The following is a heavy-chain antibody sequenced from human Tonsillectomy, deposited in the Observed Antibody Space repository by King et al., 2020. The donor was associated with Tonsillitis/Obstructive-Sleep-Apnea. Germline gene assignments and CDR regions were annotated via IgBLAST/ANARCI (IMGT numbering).Heavy chain of an antibody. Sequence: QVQLQQWGAGLLKPSETLSLTCAVYGGSFSGYYWSWIRQPPGKGLEWIGEINHSGSTNYNPSLKSRVTISVDTSKNQFSLKLSSVTAADTAVYYCAQKGSTYHYGSGSYPFDYWGQGTLVTVSS. CDR1: GGSFSGYY. CDR2: INHSGST. V-gene: IGHV4-34*01. CDR3: AQKGSTYHYGSGSYPFDY. D-gene: IGHD3-10*01. J-gene: IGHJ4*02.